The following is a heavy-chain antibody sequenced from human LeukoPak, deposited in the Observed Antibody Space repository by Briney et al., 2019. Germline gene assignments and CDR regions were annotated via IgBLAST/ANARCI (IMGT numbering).Heavy chain of an antibody. CDR1: GFTFCSYS. CDR3: ARDAGYDFWSGYYTDY. Sequence: GGSLRLSCAASGFTFCSYSMNWVRQAPGKGLEWVSSISSSSSYIYYADSVKGRFTISRDNAKNSLYLQKNSLRAEDTAVYYCARDAGYDFWSGYYTDYWGQGTLVTVSS. V-gene: IGHV3-21*01. J-gene: IGHJ4*02. D-gene: IGHD3-3*01. CDR2: ISSSSSYI.